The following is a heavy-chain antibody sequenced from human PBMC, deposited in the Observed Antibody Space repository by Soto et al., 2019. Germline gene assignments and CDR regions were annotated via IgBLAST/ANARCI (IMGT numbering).Heavy chain of an antibody. CDR1: GGSISSGDAY. Sequence: SETLSLSCTVSGGSISSGDAYWSWIRQPPGKGLEWIGYIYYSGSTYYNPSLKSRVTISVDTSKNQFSLKLSSVTAADTAVYYCARSLPAAPARLLPHGMDVWGQATT. D-gene: IGHD2-2*01. CDR2: IYYSGST. CDR3: ARSLPAAPARLLPHGMDV. V-gene: IGHV4-30-4*01. J-gene: IGHJ6*02.